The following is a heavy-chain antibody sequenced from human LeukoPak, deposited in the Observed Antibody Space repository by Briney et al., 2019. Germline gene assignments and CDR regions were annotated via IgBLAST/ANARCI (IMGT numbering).Heavy chain of an antibody. CDR1: GGTFSSYA. Sequence: SVKVSCKASGGTFSSYAISWVRQAPGQGLEWMGGIIPIFGTANYAQKLQGRVTMTTDTSTSTAYMELRSLRSDDTAVYYCARAGNSEVDTIFDAPSYNDYWGQGTLVTVSS. D-gene: IGHD3-3*01. V-gene: IGHV1-69*05. CDR2: IIPIFGTA. CDR3: ARAGNSEVDTIFDAPSYNDY. J-gene: IGHJ4*02.